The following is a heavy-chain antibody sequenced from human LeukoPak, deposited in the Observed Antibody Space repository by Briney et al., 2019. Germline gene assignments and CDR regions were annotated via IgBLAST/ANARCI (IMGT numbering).Heavy chain of an antibody. Sequence: GGSLRLSCAGSGFTFSTYGMSWVRQAPGKGLERVSGISTSGSTYYADSVKGRFTVSRDSSKNTLHLQMNSLRAEDTAVYYCARDIELSCWGQGTLVTVSS. CDR2: ISTSGST. D-gene: IGHD1-26*01. J-gene: IGHJ4*02. V-gene: IGHV3-23*01. CDR3: ARDIELSC. CDR1: GFTFSTYG.